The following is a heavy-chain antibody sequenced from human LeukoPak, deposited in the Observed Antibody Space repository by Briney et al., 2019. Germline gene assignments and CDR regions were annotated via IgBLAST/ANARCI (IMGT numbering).Heavy chain of an antibody. V-gene: IGHV4-39*01. Sequence: SETLSLTCTVSGASISSSTYFWAWIRQPPGKGLEWIGSIYYDGSTYYNPSLKSRVTISVDTSKNQFSLGLSSVAAADTAVYYCARRYPGYSYGMDVWGQGTTVTVSS. D-gene: IGHD1-1*01. CDR2: IYYDGST. CDR1: GASISSSTYF. CDR3: ARRYPGYSYGMDV. J-gene: IGHJ6*02.